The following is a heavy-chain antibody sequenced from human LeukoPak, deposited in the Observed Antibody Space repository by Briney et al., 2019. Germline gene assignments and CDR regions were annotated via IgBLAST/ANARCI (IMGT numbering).Heavy chain of an antibody. V-gene: IGHV1-18*01. CDR3: ARAGVSSSLPLYYYYYYMDV. D-gene: IGHD6-13*01. CDR2: ISAYNGNT. CDR1: GYTFTSYG. Sequence: PRASVKVSCKASGYTFTSYGISWVRQAPGQGLEWMGWISAYNGNTNYAQKLQGRVTMTTDTSTSTACMELRSLRSDDTAVYYCARAGVSSSLPLYYYYYYMDVWGKGTTVTVSS. J-gene: IGHJ6*03.